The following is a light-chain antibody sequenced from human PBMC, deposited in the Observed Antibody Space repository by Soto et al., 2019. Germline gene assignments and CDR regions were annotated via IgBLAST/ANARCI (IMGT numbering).Light chain of an antibody. CDR1: QSLNSL. J-gene: IGKJ1*01. V-gene: IGKV1-5*03. CDR2: KAS. CDR3: QQYNSYWT. Sequence: DIQMTQSPSTLSASVGDRVTITCRASQSLNSLLAWYQQKPGRAPKLLIYKASSLESGVPSRFSGSGSGTEFTLTISSLQPDDFATYYCQQYNSYWTFGQGTKVDI.